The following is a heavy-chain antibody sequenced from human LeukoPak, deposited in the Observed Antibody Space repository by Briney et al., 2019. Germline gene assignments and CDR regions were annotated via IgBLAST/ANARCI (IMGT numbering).Heavy chain of an antibody. CDR2: ISGSGGST. CDR1: GFTFNTYA. V-gene: IGHV3-23*01. CDR3: AKYTAYSTGWPSY. Sequence: GGSLRLSCAASGFTFNTYAMSWVRQAPGKGLEWVSTISGSGGSTYYADSVKGRFTISRENSKNTLYLQMNSLRAEDTAVYYCAKYTAYSTGWPSYWGQGTLVTVSS. J-gene: IGHJ4*02. D-gene: IGHD6-19*01.